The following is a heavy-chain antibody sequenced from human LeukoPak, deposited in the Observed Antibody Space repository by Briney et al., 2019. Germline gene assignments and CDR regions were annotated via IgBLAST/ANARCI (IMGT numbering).Heavy chain of an antibody. CDR1: GGSISSGGYY. J-gene: IGHJ3*02. CDR2: IYHSGST. V-gene: IGHV4-30-2*01. D-gene: IGHD6-13*01. Sequence: SETLSLTCTVSGGSISSGGYYWSWIWQPPGKGLEWIGYIYHSGSTYYNPSLKSRVTISVDRSKNQFSLKLSSVTAADTAVYYCARRSSSWPKRRPGDAFDIWGQGTMVTVSS. CDR3: ARRSSSWPKRRPGDAFDI.